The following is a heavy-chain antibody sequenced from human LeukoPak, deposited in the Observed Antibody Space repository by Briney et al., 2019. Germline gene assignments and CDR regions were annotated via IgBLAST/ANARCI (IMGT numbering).Heavy chain of an antibody. D-gene: IGHD3-3*01. Sequence: SETLSLTCTVSGGSISSSSYYWAWIRLPPGKGLEWIGSIYYSGTTYYNPSLTSRVTISVDTSKNQSSLKLSSVTAADTAVYYCARQERFLESLPHGDSWGQGTLVTVSS. CDR3: ARQERFLESLPHGDS. V-gene: IGHV4-39*01. CDR2: IYYSGTT. J-gene: IGHJ4*02. CDR1: GGSISSSSYY.